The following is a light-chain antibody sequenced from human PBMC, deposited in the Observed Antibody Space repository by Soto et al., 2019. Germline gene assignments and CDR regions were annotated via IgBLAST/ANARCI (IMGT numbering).Light chain of an antibody. CDR1: SSDVGGYEY. J-gene: IGLJ2*01. CDR3: SSYAGSNNLHVL. V-gene: IGLV2-8*01. Sequence: QSVLTQPPSASVSPGQSVTISCTGSSSDVGGYEYVSWYQQHPDKAPKLIIYEVIKRPSGVPDRFSGSKSGNTASLTVSGLQAEDEADYYCSSYAGSNNLHVLFGGGTKVTVL. CDR2: EVI.